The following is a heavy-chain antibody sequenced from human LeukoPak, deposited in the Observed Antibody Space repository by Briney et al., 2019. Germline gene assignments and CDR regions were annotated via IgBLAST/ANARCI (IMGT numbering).Heavy chain of an antibody. CDR2: ISSSSSTI. CDR1: GFTFSSYS. Sequence: GGSLRLSCAASGFTFSSYSMNWVRQAPGKGLEWVSYISSSSSTIYYADSVKGRFTISRDNAKNSLYLQMNSLRAEDTAVYYCAKDQALITIFTGTAFDIWGQGTMVTVSS. J-gene: IGHJ3*02. D-gene: IGHD3-3*01. V-gene: IGHV3-48*04. CDR3: AKDQALITIFTGTAFDI.